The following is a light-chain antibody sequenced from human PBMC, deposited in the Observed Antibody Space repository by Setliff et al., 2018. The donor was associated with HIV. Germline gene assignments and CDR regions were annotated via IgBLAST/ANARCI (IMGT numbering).Light chain of an antibody. CDR3: CSNTGSNTFV. Sequence: QSALNQPASVSGSPGQSITISCTGTSNDVGRYDLVSWYQQHPARAPKLIIYQATRRPSGVSNRFSGSKSGNVASLTISGLQAEDEADYYCCSNTGSNTFVFGTGTKVTVL. CDR1: SNDVGRYDL. J-gene: IGLJ1*01. CDR2: QAT. V-gene: IGLV2-23*01.